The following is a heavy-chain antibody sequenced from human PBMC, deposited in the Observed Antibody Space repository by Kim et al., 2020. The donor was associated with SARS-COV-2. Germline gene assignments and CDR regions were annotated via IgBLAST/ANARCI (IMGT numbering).Heavy chain of an antibody. J-gene: IGHJ4*02. CDR3: ARSSYSSSIQFLDWFFDL. V-gene: IGHV4-30-2*04. D-gene: IGHD3-9*01. Sequence: LKSRVTISVDTSKNQFSLKLSSVTAADTAVYFCARSSYSSSIQFLDWFFDLWGRGTLVTVSS.